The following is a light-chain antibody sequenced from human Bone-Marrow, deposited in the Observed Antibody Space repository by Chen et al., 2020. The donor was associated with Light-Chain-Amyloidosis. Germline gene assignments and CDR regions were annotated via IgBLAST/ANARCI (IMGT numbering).Light chain of an antibody. CDR2: DDS. CDR1: NIGSTS. Sequence: SYVLTQPSSVSVAPGQTATIACGGNNIGSTSVHCYQQTPGQAPLLVVYDDSDRPSVIPERLSGSNSVNTATLTISRGEAGDEADYYCQVWDRSSDRPVFGGGTKLTVL. J-gene: IGLJ3*02. V-gene: IGLV3-21*02. CDR3: QVWDRSSDRPV.